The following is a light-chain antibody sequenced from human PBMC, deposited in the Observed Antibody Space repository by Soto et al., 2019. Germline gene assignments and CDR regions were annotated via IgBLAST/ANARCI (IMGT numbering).Light chain of an antibody. CDR2: GAS. Sequence: EIVLTQSPGTLSLSPGERATLSCRASQSVSTYLAWYQQKLGQAPRLLIYGASNRATGIPARFSGSGSGTDFTLTIRSLEPEDVEVYYCQPRSERRRFGQGTKGEI. CDR3: QPRSERRR. J-gene: IGKJ1*01. CDR1: QSVSTY. V-gene: IGKV3-11*01.